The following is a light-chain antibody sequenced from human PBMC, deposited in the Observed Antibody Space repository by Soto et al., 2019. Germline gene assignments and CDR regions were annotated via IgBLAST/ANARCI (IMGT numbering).Light chain of an antibody. J-gene: IGLJ1*01. CDR2: EVS. V-gene: IGLV2-14*01. Sequence: QSVLTQPASVSGSPGQSITISCTGTSSDVGGYKYVSWYKQHPGKAPKLMIYEVSHRPSGVSSRFSGSKSGNTASLSISGLQAEDKGDYYCSSYTSSSTLEGVFGTGTKVTVL. CDR3: SSYTSSSTLEGV. CDR1: SSDVGGYKY.